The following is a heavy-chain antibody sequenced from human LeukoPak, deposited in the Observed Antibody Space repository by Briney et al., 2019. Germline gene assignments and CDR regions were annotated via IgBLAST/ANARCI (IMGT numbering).Heavy chain of an antibody. D-gene: IGHD1-20*01. CDR2: INHSGST. V-gene: IGHV4-34*01. CDR1: GGSFSGYY. J-gene: IGHJ5*02. Sequence: SETLSLTCAVFGGSFSGYYWSWIRQPPGKGLEWIGEINHSGSTNYNPSLKSRVTISIDTSKNQFSLKLSSVTAADTAVYYCARRYNSINWFDPWGQGTLVTVSS. CDR3: ARRYNSINWFDP.